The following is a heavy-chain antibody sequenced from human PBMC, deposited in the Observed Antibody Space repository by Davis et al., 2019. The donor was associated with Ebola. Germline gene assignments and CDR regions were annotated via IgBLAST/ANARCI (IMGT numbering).Heavy chain of an antibody. CDR2: INPSGGST. D-gene: IGHD3-3*01. J-gene: IGHJ4*02. CDR3: ARWEGYYDFWSGHQIGYFDY. V-gene: IGHV1-46*01. Sequence: SVHVSCKASGYTFTSYYMHWVRQAPGQGLEWMGIINPSGGSTSYAQKFQGRVTMTRDTSTSTVYMELSSLKSDDTAVYYCARWEGYYDFWSGHQIGYFDYWGQGTLVTVSS. CDR1: GYTFTSYY.